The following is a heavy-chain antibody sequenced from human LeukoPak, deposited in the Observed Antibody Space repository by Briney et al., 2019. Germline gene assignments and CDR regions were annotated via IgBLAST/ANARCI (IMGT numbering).Heavy chain of an antibody. CDR1: GFTFSSYW. V-gene: IGHV3-74*01. CDR2: INSDGSST. CDR3: ARVGQAGYVGYPLDY. J-gene: IGHJ4*02. D-gene: IGHD5-12*01. Sequence: GGSLRLSCAASGFTFSSYWMHWVRQAPGKGLMWVSRINSDGSSTSYADSVKGRFTISRDNAKDTLYLQMNSLRAEDTAVFYCARVGQAGYVGYPLDYRGQGTLVTVSS.